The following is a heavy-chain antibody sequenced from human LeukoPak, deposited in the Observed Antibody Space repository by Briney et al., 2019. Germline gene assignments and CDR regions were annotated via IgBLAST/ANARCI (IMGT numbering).Heavy chain of an antibody. V-gene: IGHV3-23*01. Sequence: PGGSLRLSCAASGFTFSSYAMIWVRQAPGKGLEGVSAISGSGGSTYYADSVKGRFTISRDNSKNTLYLEMDSLRGDDTALYHCARDPNGDYIGAFDNWGQGTMVTVSS. D-gene: IGHD4-17*01. CDR3: ARDPNGDYIGAFDN. J-gene: IGHJ3*02. CDR2: ISGSGGST. CDR1: GFTFSSYA.